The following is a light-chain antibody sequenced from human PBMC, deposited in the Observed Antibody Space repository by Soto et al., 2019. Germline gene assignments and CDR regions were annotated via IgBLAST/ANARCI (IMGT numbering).Light chain of an antibody. Sequence: QSLGRQPPSVAGSPGQRVPISCTGSSSKIGAGYDVHWYQQLPGTAPKLLIYDNSNRPSGLPDRFSGSKSGTSASLAITGLQAEDEADYYCQSYDRSLSGSRVFGTGTKGTVL. CDR3: QSYDRSLSGSRV. J-gene: IGLJ1*01. CDR2: DNS. V-gene: IGLV1-40*01. CDR1: SSKIGAGYD.